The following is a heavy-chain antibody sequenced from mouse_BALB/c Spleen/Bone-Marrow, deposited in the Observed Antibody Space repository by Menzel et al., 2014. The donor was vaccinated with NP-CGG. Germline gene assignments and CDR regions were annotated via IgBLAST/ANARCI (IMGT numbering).Heavy chain of an antibody. J-gene: IGHJ4*01. Sequence: VKVVESGPGLVAPSPNLSITCTVSGFSLSGYNIHWIRQPPGKGLEWLGMIWGGGGTDHNSALKSRLRISKDNSKSQIFLKINSLQIDDTAMYYCARKDGGYYVMDYWGQGTSVTVSS. D-gene: IGHD2-3*01. CDR2: IWGGGGT. CDR1: GFSLSGYN. V-gene: IGHV2-6-4*01. CDR3: ARKDGGYYVMDY.